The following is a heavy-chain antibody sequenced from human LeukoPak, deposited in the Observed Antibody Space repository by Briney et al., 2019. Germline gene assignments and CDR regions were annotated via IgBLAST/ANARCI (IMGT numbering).Heavy chain of an antibody. CDR3: AREYNSGPRQTDAFDI. CDR1: GFTLSNYW. J-gene: IGHJ3*02. CDR2: ISGDEIWT. D-gene: IGHD3-22*01. Sequence: GGSLRLSCSASGFTLSNYWMHWVRQTPGKGLVWVSRISGDEIWTSYADSVKGRFIISRDNAKNTVYLQMSSLRTEDTAVYYCAREYNSGPRQTDAFDIWSQGTMVTVSS. V-gene: IGHV3-74*01.